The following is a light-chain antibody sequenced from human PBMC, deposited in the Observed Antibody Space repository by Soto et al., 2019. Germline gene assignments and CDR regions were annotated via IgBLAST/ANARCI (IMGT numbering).Light chain of an antibody. Sequence: EMGLTQSPGTLSLSPGERATLSCRASQSVSSSYFAWYQQKPGQAPRLLIYAASSRATGIPDRFSGSGSGTDFTLTISRLEPEDFAVYYCQQYGSSPLTFGGGTKVEIK. CDR2: AAS. CDR1: QSVSSSY. J-gene: IGKJ4*01. CDR3: QQYGSSPLT. V-gene: IGKV3-20*01.